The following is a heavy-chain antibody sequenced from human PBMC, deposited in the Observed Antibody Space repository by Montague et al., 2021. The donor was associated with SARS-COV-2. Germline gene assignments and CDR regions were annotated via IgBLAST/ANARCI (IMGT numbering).Heavy chain of an antibody. J-gene: IGHJ6*02. CDR3: AKNGGAHGLDV. D-gene: IGHD4-23*01. CDR2: IKPDESEK. V-gene: IGHV3-7*01. Sequence: SLRLSCPASGFTFSNIWMSWVRQAPGKVLEWVANIKPDESEKNXXXSFKGRFSISRDNAKNSLYLQMDNLRAEDTAIYYCAKNGGAHGLDVWGQGTSVSVTS. CDR1: GFTFSNIW.